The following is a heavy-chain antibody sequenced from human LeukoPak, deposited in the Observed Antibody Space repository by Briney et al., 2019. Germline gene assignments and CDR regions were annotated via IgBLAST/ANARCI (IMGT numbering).Heavy chain of an antibody. CDR1: GFTFSDYY. V-gene: IGHV3-11*01. D-gene: IGHD5-24*01. Sequence: GGSLRLSCAASGFTFSDYYMSWIRQAPGKGLEWVSYISSSGSTIYYADSVKGRFTISRDNAKNSLYLQMNSLRAEDTAVYYCARFAGGGLQPIRYFDYWGQGTLVTVSS. CDR2: ISSSGSTI. J-gene: IGHJ4*02. CDR3: ARFAGGGLQPIRYFDY.